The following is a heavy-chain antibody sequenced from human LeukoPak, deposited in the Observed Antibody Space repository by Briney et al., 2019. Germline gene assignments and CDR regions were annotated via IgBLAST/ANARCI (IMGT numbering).Heavy chain of an antibody. Sequence: SGGSLRLSCAASGVTFSSYWMNWARQAPGEGLEWVASINHNGNVNYYVDSVKGRFTISRDNAKNSLYLQMSNLRAEDTAVYFCARGGGLDVWSQGATVTVSS. CDR1: GVTFSSYW. CDR2: INHNGNVN. V-gene: IGHV3-7*03. CDR3: ARGGGLDV. D-gene: IGHD3-16*01. J-gene: IGHJ6*02.